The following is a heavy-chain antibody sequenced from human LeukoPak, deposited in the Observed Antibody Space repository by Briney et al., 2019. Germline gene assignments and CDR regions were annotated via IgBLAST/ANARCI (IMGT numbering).Heavy chain of an antibody. CDR2: ISAYNGNT. V-gene: IGHV1-18*01. D-gene: IGHD2-2*01. CDR3: ARDLNESGYCSSTSCPGVLGY. J-gene: IGHJ4*02. CDR1: GYTFTSYG. Sequence: ASVKVSCKASGYTFTSYGISWVRQAPGQGLEWMGWISAYNGNTNYAQKLQGRVTMTTDTSTSTAYMELSSLRSEDTAVYYCARDLNESGYCSSTSCPGVLGYWGQGTLVTVSS.